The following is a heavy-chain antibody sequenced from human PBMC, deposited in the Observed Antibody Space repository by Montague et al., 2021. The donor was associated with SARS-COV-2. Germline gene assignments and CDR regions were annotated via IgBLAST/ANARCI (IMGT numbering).Heavy chain of an antibody. Sequence: SETLSLTCAISGGSASGGYWAWIRRPPGRGLERIGYMYYTGPSNYNPSLKSRVSMSIDTSKNHFSLNLTSVAAADTGVYYCARGLGYTSMFRFFDYWGHGAQVTVSS. J-gene: IGHJ4*01. D-gene: IGHD2-2*02. V-gene: IGHV4-59*02. CDR1: GGSASGGY. CDR3: ARGLGYTSMFRFFDY. CDR2: MYYTGPS.